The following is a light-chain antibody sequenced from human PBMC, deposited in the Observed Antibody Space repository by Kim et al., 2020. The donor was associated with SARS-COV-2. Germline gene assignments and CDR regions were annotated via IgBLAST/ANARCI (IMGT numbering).Light chain of an antibody. V-gene: IGKV3D-15*01. Sequence: MSPGERATLSCRASQTVFSTLAWYQQKPGQAPRLLLYSASTRATGTPARFSGSGSGTEFTLTISSLQSEDLAVYYCQQYDSWPLTFGGGTKVDIK. CDR1: QTVFST. CDR3: QQYDSWPLT. CDR2: SAS. J-gene: IGKJ4*01.